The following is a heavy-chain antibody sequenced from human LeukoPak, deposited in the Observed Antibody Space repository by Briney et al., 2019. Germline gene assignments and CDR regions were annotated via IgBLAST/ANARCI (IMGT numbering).Heavy chain of an antibody. Sequence: GGSLRLSCAVSGFTFSTYAMSWVRQAPGKGLEWVSAISGSGDSTYYADSVKGRFTISRDNSKNTVYLQMNGLGAEDTAVYFCARRALGGLFHFDYWGQGTLVTVSS. CDR3: ARRALGGLFHFDY. CDR2: ISGSGDST. V-gene: IGHV3-23*01. CDR1: GFTFSTYA. J-gene: IGHJ4*02. D-gene: IGHD3-10*01.